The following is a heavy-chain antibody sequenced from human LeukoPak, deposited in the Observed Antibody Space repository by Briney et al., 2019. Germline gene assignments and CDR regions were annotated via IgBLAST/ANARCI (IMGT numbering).Heavy chain of an antibody. J-gene: IGHJ6*03. CDR2: IYTSGST. CDR1: GGSISSYY. CDR3: ARDSLPPNYYYYYMDV. D-gene: IGHD1-26*01. Sequence: SETLSLTCTVSGGSISSYYWSWIRQPAGKGLEWIGRIYTSGSTNYNPSLKSRVTMSVDTSKNQFSLKLSSVTAADTAVYYSARDSLPPNYYYYYMDVWGKGTTVTVSS. V-gene: IGHV4-4*07.